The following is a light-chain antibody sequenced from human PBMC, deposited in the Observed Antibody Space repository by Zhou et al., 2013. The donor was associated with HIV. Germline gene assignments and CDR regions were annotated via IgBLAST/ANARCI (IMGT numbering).Light chain of an antibody. Sequence: EIVMTQSPATLSVSPGERATLSCRASQSVNSNLAWYQQKPGQAPRLLIFGTSTRATGFPPRFSGSGSGTEFTLTITSLQSEDFAVYYCQQYNTWPSYSFGQGTKLEIK. CDR1: QSVNSN. CDR3: QQYNTWPSYS. V-gene: IGKV3-15*01. J-gene: IGKJ2*03. CDR2: GTS.